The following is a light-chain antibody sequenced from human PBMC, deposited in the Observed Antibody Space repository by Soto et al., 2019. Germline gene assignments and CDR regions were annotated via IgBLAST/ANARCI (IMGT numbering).Light chain of an antibody. J-gene: IGLJ2*01. Sequence: QSVLTQPASVSGSPGQSITISCTGTSSDVGRYNLVSWYQQHPGKAPKLMIYEVGKRPSGVSNRFSGSKSGNTASLTISGLQAEDEAEYYCCSYAGSTTFVVFGGGTKVTVL. CDR3: CSYAGSTTFVV. V-gene: IGLV2-23*02. CDR1: SSDVGRYNL. CDR2: EVG.